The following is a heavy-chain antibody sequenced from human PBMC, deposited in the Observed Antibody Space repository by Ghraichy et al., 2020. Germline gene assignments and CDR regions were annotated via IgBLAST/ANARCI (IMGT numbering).Heavy chain of an antibody. V-gene: IGHV5-51*01. CDR1: GYNLADYW. CDR2: IYPGDSDT. Sequence: GESLNISCEVSGYNLADYWIGWVRQRPGGGLEWMGIIYPGDSDTRYSPSFQGQVTISADKSIATAYLQWSSLKASDTAIYYCARHRYVSHSAILDYWGQGTLVTVSS. D-gene: IGHD3-9*01. J-gene: IGHJ4*02. CDR3: ARHRYVSHSAILDY.